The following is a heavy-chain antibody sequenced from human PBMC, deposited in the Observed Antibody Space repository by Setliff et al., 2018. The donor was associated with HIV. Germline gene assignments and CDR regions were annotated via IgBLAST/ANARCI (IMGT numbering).Heavy chain of an antibody. D-gene: IGHD3-22*01. Sequence: SETLSLTCTVSGGSISSGGYYWSWIRQHPGKGLEWIGYIYYSGSTYYNPSLKSRVTISGDTSKNQFSLKLSSVTAADTAVYYCASRITMISKAYWYFDLWGRGTLVTVS. CDR3: ASRITMISKAYWYFDL. J-gene: IGHJ2*01. V-gene: IGHV4-31*03. CDR1: GGSISSGGYY. CDR2: IYYSGST.